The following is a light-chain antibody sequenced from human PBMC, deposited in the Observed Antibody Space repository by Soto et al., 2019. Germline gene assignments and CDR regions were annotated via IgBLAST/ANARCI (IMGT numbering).Light chain of an antibody. Sequence: QSVLTQPDSVSGSPGQSVAISCTAASSDIGNYNYVSWYQQRPGKVPKLIIHDVSDRPSGVSDRFSGSKSGNTASLTISGPQAEDEADYYCSSYTSTSTYVFGTGTKLTVL. CDR1: SSDIGNYNY. V-gene: IGLV2-14*03. CDR3: SSYTSTSTYV. J-gene: IGLJ1*01. CDR2: DVS.